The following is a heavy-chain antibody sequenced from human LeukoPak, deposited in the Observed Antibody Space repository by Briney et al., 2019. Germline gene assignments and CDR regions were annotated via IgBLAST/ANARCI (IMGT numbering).Heavy chain of an antibody. V-gene: IGHV4-34*01. J-gene: IGHJ4*02. CDR2: INHSGST. Sequence: SETLSLTCAVYGGSFSDYYWTWIRQPPGEGLEWIGEINHSGSTNYKPSLKSRVTMSVDTSKNQFSLKLTSVTAADTAVYYCARVVGRYYKVDFWGRGTPVTVSS. CDR3: ARVVGRYYKVDF. D-gene: IGHD1-26*01. CDR1: GGSFSDYY.